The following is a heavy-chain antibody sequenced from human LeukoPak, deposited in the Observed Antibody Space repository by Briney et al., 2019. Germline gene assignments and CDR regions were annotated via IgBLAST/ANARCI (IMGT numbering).Heavy chain of an antibody. Sequence: GESLKISCKGSGYSFTSYWIGWVRQMPGKGLEWMGIIYPGDSDTRYSPSFQGQVTISADKPISTAYLQWSSLKASDTAMYYCARLKFLLVSVYYYGMDVWGKGTTVTVSS. J-gene: IGHJ6*04. V-gene: IGHV5-51*01. CDR3: ARLKFLLVSVYYYGMDV. CDR1: GYSFTSYW. CDR2: IYPGDSDT. D-gene: IGHD3-3*01.